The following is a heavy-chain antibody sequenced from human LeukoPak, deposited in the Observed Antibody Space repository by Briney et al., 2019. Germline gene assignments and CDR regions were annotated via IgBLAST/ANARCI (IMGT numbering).Heavy chain of an antibody. CDR2: IYYSGST. CDR1: GGSISSGDYY. CDR3: ARRYDILTGWYFDL. D-gene: IGHD3-9*01. Sequence: PSQTLSLTCTVSGGSISSGDYYWSWIRQPPGKGLEWIGYIYYSGSTYYNPSLKSRVTISVDTSKNQFSLKLSSVTAADTAVYYCARRYDILTGWYFDLWGRGTLVTVSS. V-gene: IGHV4-30-4*01. J-gene: IGHJ2*01.